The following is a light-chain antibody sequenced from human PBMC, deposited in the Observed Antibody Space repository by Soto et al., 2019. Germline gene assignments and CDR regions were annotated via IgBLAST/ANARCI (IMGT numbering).Light chain of an antibody. CDR1: QSVSSSY. V-gene: IGKV3-20*01. CDR2: GAS. CDR3: QHYGSAWT. J-gene: IGKJ1*01. Sequence: EIGLTQSPGTLSLSPGERATLSCRASQSVSSSYLAWYQQKPGQAPRLLIYGASSRATGIPDRISGSGSGTDFTLTISRLEAEDFAVYYCQHYGSAWTFGQGTKVEIK.